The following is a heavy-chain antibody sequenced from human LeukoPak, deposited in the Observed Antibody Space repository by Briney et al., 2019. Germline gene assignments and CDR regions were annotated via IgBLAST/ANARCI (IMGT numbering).Heavy chain of an antibody. CDR1: GFTFSSYA. V-gene: IGHV3-23*01. D-gene: IGHD6-13*01. Sequence: GGSLRLSCAASGFTFSSYAMSWVSQAPGKGLEWVSAISGSGGSTYYADSVKGRFTISRDNSKNTLYLQMNSLRAEDTAVYYCAKDSLGSSSKNWFDPWGQGTLVTVSS. CDR2: ISGSGGST. CDR3: AKDSLGSSSKNWFDP. J-gene: IGHJ5*02.